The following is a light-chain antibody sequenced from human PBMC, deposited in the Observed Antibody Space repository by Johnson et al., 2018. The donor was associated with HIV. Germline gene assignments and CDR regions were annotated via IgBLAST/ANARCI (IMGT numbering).Light chain of an antibody. J-gene: IGLJ1*01. Sequence: QSILTQPPSVSAAPGQRVNISCSGNSSNIENYFVSWYQQLPGAAPRLVIYEDNKRPSGIPDRFSGSKSGTSATLGLTGLQTGDEADYYCGTWDSSLSAGVFGTGTKVTVL. CDR1: SSNIENYF. V-gene: IGLV1-51*02. CDR2: EDN. CDR3: GTWDSSLSAGV.